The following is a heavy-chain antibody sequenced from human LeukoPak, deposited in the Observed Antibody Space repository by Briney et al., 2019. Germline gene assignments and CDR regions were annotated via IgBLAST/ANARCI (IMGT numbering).Heavy chain of an antibody. D-gene: IGHD3-10*01. J-gene: IGHJ6*02. V-gene: IGHV3-33*01. CDR3: ARDANYYGPGSYYSYYYGMDV. CDR1: GFTFSSYG. Sequence: GGSLRLSCAASGFTFSSYGMHWVRQAPGKGLEWVAVIWYDGSNKYYADSVKGRFTISRDNSKNTLYLQMNSLRAVDTAVYYCARDANYYGPGSYYSYYYGMDVWGQGTTVTVSS. CDR2: IWYDGSNK.